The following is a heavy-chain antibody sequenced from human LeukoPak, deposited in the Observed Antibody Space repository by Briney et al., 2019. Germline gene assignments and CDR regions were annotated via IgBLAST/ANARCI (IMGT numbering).Heavy chain of an antibody. J-gene: IGHJ6*02. V-gene: IGHV3-69-1*01. CDR3: ARDVWDSNSYYYGMDV. CDR1: GFTFDDYA. D-gene: IGHD1-26*01. Sequence: GRSLRLSCAASGFTFDDYAMHWVRQAPGKGLEWVSYISRGNTIYYADSVKGRFTISRDNAKNSLSLQMNSLRAEDTAVYYCARDVWDSNSYYYGMDVWGQGTTVTVSS. CDR2: ISRGNTI.